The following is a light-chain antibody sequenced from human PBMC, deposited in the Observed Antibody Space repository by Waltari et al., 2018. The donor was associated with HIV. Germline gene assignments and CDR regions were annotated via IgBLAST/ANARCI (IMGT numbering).Light chain of an antibody. V-gene: IGLV2-14*01. CDR2: EVS. Sequence: QSALTQPASVSGSPGQSITISCTGTSSDVGVYNYVSWYQQHPGKAPKLMIYEVSNRPSGVSNRFSGSKSGNTASLTISGLQAEDEADYYCSSYTTRSTRVFGGGTTLTVL. CDR1: SSDVGVYNY. J-gene: IGLJ3*02. CDR3: SSYTTRSTRV.